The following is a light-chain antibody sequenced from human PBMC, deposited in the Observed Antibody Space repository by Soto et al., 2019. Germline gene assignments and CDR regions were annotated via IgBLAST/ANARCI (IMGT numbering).Light chain of an antibody. CDR1: QSIRSSS. J-gene: IGKJ4*01. Sequence: EIVLTQSPGTLSLSPGERATLSCRASQSIRSSSLAWYQQKPGQAPRLLIYGGSCRATGIPDRFSGGGSGTDFSLTISRLETEDFSVYYCHQYGSSPLTFGGGTQVEIK. V-gene: IGKV3-20*01. CDR3: HQYGSSPLT. CDR2: GGS.